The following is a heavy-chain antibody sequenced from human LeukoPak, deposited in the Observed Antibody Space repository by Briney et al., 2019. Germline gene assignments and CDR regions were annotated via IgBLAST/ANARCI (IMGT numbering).Heavy chain of an antibody. Sequence: ASVKVSCKASGYTFTSYGISWVRQAPGQGLEWMGWINPNSGGTNYAQKFQGRVTMTRDTSISTAYMELSRLRSDDTAVYYCAREGPGYYDSSGYYHFDYWGQGTLVTVSS. CDR1: GYTFTSYG. V-gene: IGHV1-2*02. CDR3: AREGPGYYDSSGYYHFDY. CDR2: INPNSGGT. D-gene: IGHD3-22*01. J-gene: IGHJ4*02.